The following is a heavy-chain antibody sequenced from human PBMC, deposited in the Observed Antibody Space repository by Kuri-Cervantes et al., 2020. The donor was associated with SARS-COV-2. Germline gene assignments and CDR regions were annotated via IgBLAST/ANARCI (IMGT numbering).Heavy chain of an antibody. V-gene: IGHV4-39*07. Sequence: GSLRLSCTVSGGSISSGDYYWSWIRQPPGEGLEWIGSIYYSGSSYYNPSLKSRVTISVDTSKNQFSLKLSSVTAADTAVYYCARDLWGSPGYMDVWGKGTTVTVSS. CDR3: ARDLWGSPGYMDV. CDR1: GGSISSGDYY. J-gene: IGHJ6*03. D-gene: IGHD3-16*01. CDR2: IYYSGSS.